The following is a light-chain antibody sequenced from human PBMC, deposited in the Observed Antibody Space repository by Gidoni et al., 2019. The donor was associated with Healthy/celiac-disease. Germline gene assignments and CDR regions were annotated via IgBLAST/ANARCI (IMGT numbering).Light chain of an antibody. CDR1: SSDVGGYNY. CDR3: CSYAGSYTYV. J-gene: IGLJ1*01. V-gene: IGLV2-11*01. Sequence: SALTRPRSVSGSPGRSVPISCTVTSSDVGGYNYVSWYQQHPGKAPKLMIYDVSKRPSGVPDRFSGSKSGNTASLTISGLQAEDEADYYCCSYAGSYTYVFGTGTKVTVL. CDR2: DVS.